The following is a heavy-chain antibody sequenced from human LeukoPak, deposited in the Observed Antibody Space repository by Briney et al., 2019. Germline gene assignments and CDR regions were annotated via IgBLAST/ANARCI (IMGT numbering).Heavy chain of an antibody. V-gene: IGHV4-34*01. CDR2: INHSGST. CDR3: ARTPYSGSYGRDY. Sequence: KASETLSLTCAVYGGSFSGYYWSWIRQPPGKWLEWIGEINHSGSTNYNPSLKSRVTISVDTSKNQFSLKLSSVTAADTAVYYCARTPYSGSYGRDYWGQGTLVTVSS. J-gene: IGHJ4*02. D-gene: IGHD1-26*01. CDR1: GGSFSGYY.